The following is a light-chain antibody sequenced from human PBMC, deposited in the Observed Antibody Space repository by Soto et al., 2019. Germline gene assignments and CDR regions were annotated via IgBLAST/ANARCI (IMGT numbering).Light chain of an antibody. CDR1: QSVSSN. CDR3: QQYNNWPPT. CDR2: GAS. J-gene: IGKJ2*01. V-gene: IGKV3-15*01. Sequence: EIVMTQSPATLSVSPGERATLSCRASQSVSSNLAWYQQKPGQAPRLLIYGASTRAPGIPARFSGSGSGTEFTPTISSLQSEDFAVYYCQQYNNWPPTFGQGTKLEIK.